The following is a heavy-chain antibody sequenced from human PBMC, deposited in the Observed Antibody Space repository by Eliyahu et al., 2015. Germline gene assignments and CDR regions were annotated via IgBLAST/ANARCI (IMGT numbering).Heavy chain of an antibody. Sequence: QVQLVQSGAEVKKPGSSVKVSCKASGGTFSTYVISWVRQAPGQGLEWMGGIIPFFGTANYAQKFQGRVTFTADESTRTAYMELSSLRFEDTAVYYCARDEVALTGGRPGAFDMWGQGTMVTVSS. CDR3: ARDEVALTGGRPGAFDM. D-gene: IGHD6-19*01. CDR2: IIPFFGTA. V-gene: IGHV1-69*01. J-gene: IGHJ3*02. CDR1: GGTFSTYV.